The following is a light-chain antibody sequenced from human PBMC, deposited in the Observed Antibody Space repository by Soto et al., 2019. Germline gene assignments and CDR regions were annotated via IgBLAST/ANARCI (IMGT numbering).Light chain of an antibody. CDR2: DTF. V-gene: IGKV3-11*01. CDR1: QSVSSY. Sequence: PRERATLSCRASQSVSSYLAWYQQKPGQAPRLLIYDTFNRATGIPARFSGSGSGTDFTLTISSLEPEDLAVYYCQQRANWPPKVTFGGGTKVDIK. J-gene: IGKJ4*01. CDR3: QQRANWPPKVT.